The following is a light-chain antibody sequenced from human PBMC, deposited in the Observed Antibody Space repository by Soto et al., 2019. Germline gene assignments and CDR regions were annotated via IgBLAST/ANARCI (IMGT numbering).Light chain of an antibody. Sequence: EIVMTQSPATLSVSPGQRATLSCRASQSLSKNLVWYQQKPAQAPRLLIYGASRRAPGIPERFSGSGSGTDFTLTISRLEPEDFAVYYCQQYLTSPKTFGQGTKVDIK. CDR3: QQYLTSPKT. CDR1: QSLSKN. V-gene: IGKV3-20*01. CDR2: GAS. J-gene: IGKJ1*01.